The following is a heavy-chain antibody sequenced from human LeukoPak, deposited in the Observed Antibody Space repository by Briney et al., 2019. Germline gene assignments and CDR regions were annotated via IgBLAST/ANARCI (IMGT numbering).Heavy chain of an antibody. CDR2: IYYSGST. CDR3: ARLLLWFGELSKADY. D-gene: IGHD3-10*01. J-gene: IGHJ4*02. Sequence: PSETLSLTCTVSGGSISSGDYYWSWIRQPPGKGLEWIGYIYYSGSTYYNPSLKSRVTISVDTSKNQFSLKLSSVTAADTAVYYCARLLLWFGELSKADYWGQGTLVTVSS. CDR1: GGSISSGDYY. V-gene: IGHV4-30-4*08.